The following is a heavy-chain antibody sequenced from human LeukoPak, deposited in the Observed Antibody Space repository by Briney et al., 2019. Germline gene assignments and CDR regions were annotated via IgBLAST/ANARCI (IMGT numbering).Heavy chain of an antibody. CDR2: IYTSGST. D-gene: IGHD2-15*01. V-gene: IGHV4-61*02. CDR1: GGSINSGSYY. J-gene: IGHJ6*03. CDR3: ARHVRVVAATLTTWDYMDV. Sequence: PSQTLSLTCTVSGGSINSGSYYWSWIRQPAGKGLEWIGRIYTSGSTNYNPSLKSRVTISVDTSKNQFSLKLSSVTAADTAVYYCARHVRVVAATLTTWDYMDVWGKGTTVTISS.